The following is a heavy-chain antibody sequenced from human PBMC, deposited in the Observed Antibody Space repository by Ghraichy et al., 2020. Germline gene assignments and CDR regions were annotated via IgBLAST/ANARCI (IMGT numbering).Heavy chain of an antibody. V-gene: IGHV4-30-2*01. CDR2: IYHSGAT. CDR3: AKAPYDDDGFYDDGFDI. D-gene: IGHD3-22*01. Sequence: SLTCAVSGGSITSGSFSWSWIRQPPGKGLEWIGYIYHSGATHYNPSLKSRVTISLDDSKNQFSLRLNSVTAADTAVYYCAKAPYDDDGFYDDGFDIWGQGTMFTVSS. CDR1: GGSITSGSFS. J-gene: IGHJ3*02.